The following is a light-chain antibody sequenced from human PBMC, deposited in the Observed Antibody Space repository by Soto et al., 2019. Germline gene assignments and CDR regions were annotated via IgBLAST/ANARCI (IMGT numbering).Light chain of an antibody. CDR1: ESINQN. CDR3: QQYNTWPLT. V-gene: IGKV3-15*01. CDR2: GAS. J-gene: IGKJ4*01. Sequence: ETVMTQSPATLSVSLGEGATLSCRATESINQNLAWYQQKPGQAPRLLIHGASYRATGIPDRFSGRGSGTEFTLAISRLQSEDFAVYYCQQYNTWPLTFGGGTKVEIK.